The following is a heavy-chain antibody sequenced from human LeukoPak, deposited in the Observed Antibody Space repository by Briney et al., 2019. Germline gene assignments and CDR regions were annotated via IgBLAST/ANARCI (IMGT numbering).Heavy chain of an antibody. V-gene: IGHV3-21*01. D-gene: IGHD1-1*01. CDR1: GFTFSSYS. CDR2: ISSGSTYI. Sequence: PGGSLRLSCAASGFTFSSYSMNWVRQAPGKGLEWVSSISSGSTYIYYTDSVKGRFTISRDNAKNSLYLQMNSLRAEDTAVYYCAREWKTSAGNWFDPWGQGTLVTVSS. J-gene: IGHJ5*02. CDR3: AREWKTSAGNWFDP.